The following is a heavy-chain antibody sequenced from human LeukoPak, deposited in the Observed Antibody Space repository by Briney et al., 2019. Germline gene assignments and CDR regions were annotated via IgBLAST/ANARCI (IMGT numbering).Heavy chain of an antibody. V-gene: IGHV1-46*01. CDR3: ARDQEGFDY. J-gene: IGHJ4*02. CDR2: NYPRDGRP. CDR1: GYTFTSNY. Sequence: AAVKVSCKASGYTFTSNYIHWVRQAPGQGLEWMGMNYPRDGRPSYEQKFQGRVPVTRDTSTSTVHMELSGLRSEDTAVYYCARDQEGFDYWGQGTLVSVSS.